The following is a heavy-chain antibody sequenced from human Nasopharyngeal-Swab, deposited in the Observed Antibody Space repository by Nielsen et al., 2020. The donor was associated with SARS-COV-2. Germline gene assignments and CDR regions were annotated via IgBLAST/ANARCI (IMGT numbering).Heavy chain of an antibody. CDR2: IYYSGST. V-gene: IGHV4-59*13. CDR3: ARGFDY. J-gene: IGHJ4*02. CDR1: CGSLSSYY. Sequence: SETLSLPCTVSCGSLSSYYWSWIRQPPGKGLEWIGYIYYSGSTNYNPSLKSRVTISVDTSKNQFSLKLSSVTAADTAVYYCARGFDYWGQGTLVTVSS.